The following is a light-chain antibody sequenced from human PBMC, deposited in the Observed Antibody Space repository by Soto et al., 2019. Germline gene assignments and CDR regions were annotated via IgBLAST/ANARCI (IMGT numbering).Light chain of an antibody. J-gene: IGLJ2*01. CDR3: SAYAGGNTAV. V-gene: IGLV2-23*02. CDR1: TSDVGTYNL. CDR2: EVT. Sequence: QSALTQPASVSGAPGQSITISCTGTTSDVGTYNLVSWYQQHPDKAPKLMIYEVTKRPSGVSNRFSGSKSGNTASLTISGLEADGEADYYCSAYAGGNTAVFGGGTKLTVL.